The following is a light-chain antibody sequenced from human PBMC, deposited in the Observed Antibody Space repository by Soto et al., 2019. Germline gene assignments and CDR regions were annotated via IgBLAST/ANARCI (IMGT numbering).Light chain of an antibody. CDR2: DAS. V-gene: IGKV1-33*01. CDR1: QDISNY. CDR3: QQYDNLPPLT. J-gene: IGKJ4*01. Sequence: DIQMTQSPSSLSASVGDRVTITCQASQDISNYLNWYQQKPGKAPKLLIYDASNLEKGGPSRFSGSGSGTDFTFTISSLQPEDIATYYCQQYDNLPPLTFGGGTKVEIK.